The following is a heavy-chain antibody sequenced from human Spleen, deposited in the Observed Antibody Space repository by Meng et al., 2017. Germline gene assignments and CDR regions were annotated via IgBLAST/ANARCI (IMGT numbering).Heavy chain of an antibody. J-gene: IGHJ4*02. V-gene: IGHV2-5*02. CDR1: GFSLSTSGVG. Sequence: SGPTLVKPTQTLTLTCTFSGFSLSTSGVGVGWIRQPPGKALEWLALIDWDDGKRYSPSLKNRLTIAKDTSKNPVVLTMTNMDPLDTATYSCSPSRATLLFEKKYYFDYWGQGTLVTVSS. CDR3: SPSRATLLFEKKYYFDY. D-gene: IGHD1-1*01. CDR2: IDWDDGK.